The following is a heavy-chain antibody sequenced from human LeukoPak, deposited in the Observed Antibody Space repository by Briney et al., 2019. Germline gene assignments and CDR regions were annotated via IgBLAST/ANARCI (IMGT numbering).Heavy chain of an antibody. J-gene: IGHJ4*02. V-gene: IGHV4-34*01. Sequence: PSETLSLTCAVYGGSFSGYYWSWIRQPPGKVLEWIGEINHSGSTNYNPSLKSRVTISVDTSKNQFSLKLSSVTAADTAVYYCARQHYYGSGSYDGWGQGTLVTVSS. CDR2: INHSGST. D-gene: IGHD3-10*01. CDR1: GGSFSGYY. CDR3: ARQHYYGSGSYDG.